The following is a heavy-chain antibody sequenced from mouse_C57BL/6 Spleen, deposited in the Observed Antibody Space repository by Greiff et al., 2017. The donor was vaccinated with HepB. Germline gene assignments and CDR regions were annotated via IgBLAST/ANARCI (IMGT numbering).Heavy chain of an antibody. D-gene: IGHD2-4*01. CDR2: IWSGGST. V-gene: IGHV2-2*01. CDR3: ATPYDYDEGFAY. J-gene: IGHJ3*01. CDR1: GFSLTSYG. Sequence: VHLVESGPGLVQPSQSLSITCTVSGFSLTSYGVHWVRQSPGKGLEWLGVIWSGGSTDYNAAFISRLSISKDNSKSQVFFKMNSLQADDTAIYYCATPYDYDEGFAYWGQGTLVTVSA.